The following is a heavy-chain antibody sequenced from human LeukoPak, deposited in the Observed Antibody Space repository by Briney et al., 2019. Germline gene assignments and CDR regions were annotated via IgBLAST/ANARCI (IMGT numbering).Heavy chain of an antibody. D-gene: IGHD6-19*01. CDR3: ARHGGLYSSGWYGVLGDAFDI. CDR2: IYPGDSDT. Sequence: GESLKISCKASGYSFTTYWIGWVRQMPGKGLEWMGIIYPGDSDTRYSPSFQGQVTISADKSISTAYLQWSSLKASDTAMYYCARHGGLYSSGWYGVLGDAFDIWGQGTMVTVSS. V-gene: IGHV5-51*01. J-gene: IGHJ3*02. CDR1: GYSFTTYW.